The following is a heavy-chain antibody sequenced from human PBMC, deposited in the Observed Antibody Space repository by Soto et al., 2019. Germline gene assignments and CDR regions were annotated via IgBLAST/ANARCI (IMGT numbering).Heavy chain of an antibody. J-gene: IGHJ4*02. CDR2: IRSRGNSYAT. CDR1: GFTFSGSY. V-gene: IGHV3-73*01. Sequence: GGSLRLSCADSGFTFSGSYVRWVRQASGQGLEWVGRIRSRGNSYATAYAASVKGRFTISRDDSKNKAYLEMNSLKTEDTAVYYCAGGVMMATTSVPDYWGQGTLVTVSS. CDR3: AGGVMMATTSVPDY. D-gene: IGHD1-1*01.